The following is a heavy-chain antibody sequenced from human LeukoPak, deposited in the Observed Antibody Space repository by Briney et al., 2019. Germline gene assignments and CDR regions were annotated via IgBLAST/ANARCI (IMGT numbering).Heavy chain of an antibody. CDR2: IFHSGST. CDR3: ARGPYHYGSGSPGYYYYYYMDF. D-gene: IGHD3-10*01. J-gene: IGHJ6*03. CDR1: GCSITSYF. V-gene: IGHV4-59*01. Sequence: SETLSLTCTVSGCSITSYFWSWIRHPPGKGLVWIGYIFHSGSTNYNPSLKSRVTISVDTSKNQCSLKLSSVTAADTAVYYCARGPYHYGSGSPGYYYYYYMDFWGKGTTVTISS.